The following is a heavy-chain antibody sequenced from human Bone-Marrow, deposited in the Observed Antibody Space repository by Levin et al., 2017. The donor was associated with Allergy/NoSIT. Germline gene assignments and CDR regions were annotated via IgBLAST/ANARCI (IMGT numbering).Heavy chain of an antibody. Sequence: ASVKVSCQASGYSFTRFWIGWVRQMPGKGLEWMGIIYPGDSDTRYNPSFQGQVTISVDKSISTAYLEWTSLKGPDTAMYYCARRGAFWDVKNPFQIWGQGTMVTVSS. CDR2: IYPGDSDT. D-gene: IGHD1-14*01. V-gene: IGHV5-51*01. CDR1: GYSFTRFW. J-gene: IGHJ3*02. CDR3: ARRGAFWDVKNPFQI.